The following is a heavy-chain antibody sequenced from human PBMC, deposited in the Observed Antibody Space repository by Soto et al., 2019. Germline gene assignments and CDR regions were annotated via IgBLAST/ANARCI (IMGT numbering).Heavy chain of an antibody. J-gene: IGHJ5*02. V-gene: IGHV4-59*01. CDR1: GGSISNYY. Sequence: LTCNVSGGSISNYYWTWVRQSPEKGLEWIGYMYYNGNINYNPSLKSRVTISIDTSKNQFSLTLKSVTAADTAVYYCASGGNWFDPWGQGVLVTVS. CDR2: MYYNGNI. CDR3: ASGGNWFDP. D-gene: IGHD3-16*01.